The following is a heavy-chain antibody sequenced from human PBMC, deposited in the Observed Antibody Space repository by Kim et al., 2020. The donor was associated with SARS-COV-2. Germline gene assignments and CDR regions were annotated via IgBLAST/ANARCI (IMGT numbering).Heavy chain of an antibody. CDR3: ARDNQQLVLGGYYYYGMDV. CDR2: IYSGGST. CDR1: GFTVSSNY. Sequence: GGSLRLSCAASGFTVSSNYMSWVRQAPGKGLEWVSVIYSGGSTYYADSVKGRFTISRDNSKNTLYLQMNSLRAEDTAVYYCARDNQQLVLGGYYYYGMDVWGQGTTVTVSS. J-gene: IGHJ6*02. V-gene: IGHV3-53*01. D-gene: IGHD6-13*01.